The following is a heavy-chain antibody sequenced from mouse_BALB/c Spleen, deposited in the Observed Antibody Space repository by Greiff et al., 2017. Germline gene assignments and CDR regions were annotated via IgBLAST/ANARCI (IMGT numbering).Heavy chain of an antibody. V-gene: IGHV1S132*01. D-gene: IGHD1-1*01. CDR2: IFPGTGTT. Sequence: VKLQESGAELVKPGASVKLSCKTSGYTFTSYWIQWVKQRPGQGLGWIGEIFPGTGTTYYNEKFKGKATLTIDTSSSTAYMQLSSLTSEDSAVYFCARSYYYGSSYVDAMDYWGQGTSVTVSS. J-gene: IGHJ4*01. CDR3: ARSYYYGSSYVDAMDY. CDR1: GYTFTSYW.